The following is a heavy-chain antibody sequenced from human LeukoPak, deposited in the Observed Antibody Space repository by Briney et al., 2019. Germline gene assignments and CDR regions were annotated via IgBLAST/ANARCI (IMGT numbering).Heavy chain of an antibody. CDR3: ARSIVGVRKRNDY. Sequence: GASVKVSCKASGYTFTSYDSIWVRQASGQGLEWMGWMNHNSGHTGYAQKFKGRVIMTRTTSISTAYMELTSLTSEDSAVYYCARSIVGVRKRNDYWGQGTLVTVSS. V-gene: IGHV1-8*01. D-gene: IGHD1-26*01. CDR2: MNHNSGHT. J-gene: IGHJ4*02. CDR1: GYTFTSYD.